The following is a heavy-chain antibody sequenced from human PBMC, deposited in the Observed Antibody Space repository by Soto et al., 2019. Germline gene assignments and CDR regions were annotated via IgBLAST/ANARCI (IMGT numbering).Heavy chain of an antibody. D-gene: IGHD3-10*01. J-gene: IGHJ6*02. Sequence: PGESLKISCKGSGYTFTDYWIGWVRQLPGKGLEWMGIIYPGDSDTRYSPSSQGQVTITADKSTSIAYLQMNSLKAEDTAVYYCTRGEDNYGRPLMDVWGQGTAVTVSS. V-gene: IGHV5-51*01. CDR3: TRGEDNYGRPLMDV. CDR2: IYPGDSDT. CDR1: GYTFTDYW.